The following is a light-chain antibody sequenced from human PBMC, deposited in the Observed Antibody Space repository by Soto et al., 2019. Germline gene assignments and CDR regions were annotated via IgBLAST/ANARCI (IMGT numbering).Light chain of an antibody. Sequence: SYELTQPPSVSVAPGQTAGITCGGNDIGSESVHWYQQKPGQAPVLVVYDDSDRPSGIPERFSGSNSGNTATLTISRVEAGDEADYFCQVWDSSGDHWVFGGGTKVTVL. CDR3: QVWDSSGDHWV. V-gene: IGLV3-21*02. CDR1: DIGSES. J-gene: IGLJ3*02. CDR2: DDS.